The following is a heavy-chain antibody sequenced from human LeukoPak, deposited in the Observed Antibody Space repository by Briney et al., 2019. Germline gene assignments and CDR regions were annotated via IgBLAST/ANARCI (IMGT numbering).Heavy chain of an antibody. D-gene: IGHD3-22*01. Sequence: GGSLRLSCAASGFTFSSYSMNWVRLAPGKGLEWVSCISSRSSYIYYADSVKGRFTISRDNAKNSLYLQMNSLRAEDTAVYYCARDRGRYDSSGYYYEGYFDYWGQGTLVTVSS. CDR3: ARDRGRYDSSGYYYEGYFDY. CDR1: GFTFSSYS. J-gene: IGHJ4*02. V-gene: IGHV3-21*01. CDR2: ISSRSSYI.